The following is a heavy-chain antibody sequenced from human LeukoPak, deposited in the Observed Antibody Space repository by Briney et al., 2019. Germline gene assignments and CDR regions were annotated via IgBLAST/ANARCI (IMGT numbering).Heavy chain of an antibody. CDR2: IRYGAEST. J-gene: IGHJ4*02. D-gene: IGHD5-18*01. V-gene: IGHV3-23*01. Sequence: GGTLRLSCAASGFTFIDYAMTWVRQAPGKGLEWVSTIRYGAESTYYADSVKGRFTISRDNAKNSLCLQMNSLRAEDTAVYYCAREEGYSYSYPFDYWGQGTLVTVSS. CDR3: AREEGYSYSYPFDY. CDR1: GFTFIDYA.